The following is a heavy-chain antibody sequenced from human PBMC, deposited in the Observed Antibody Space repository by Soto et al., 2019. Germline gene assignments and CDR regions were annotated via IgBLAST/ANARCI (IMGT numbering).Heavy chain of an antibody. J-gene: IGHJ4*02. V-gene: IGHV3-23*01. CDR2: ISSSGTST. CDR1: GFTFSSYA. CDR3: AKEWSDARTREKCGLVNY. D-gene: IGHD2-8*01. Sequence: EVQLLESGGDLAQPGGSLRLSCAASGFTFSSYAMTWVRQAPGKGLEWVSTISSSGTSTYYADSVEGRFTISRDNSKSTLYLQMNSLRAEDTAVYYCAKEWSDARTREKCGLVNYWGQGTLVTVS.